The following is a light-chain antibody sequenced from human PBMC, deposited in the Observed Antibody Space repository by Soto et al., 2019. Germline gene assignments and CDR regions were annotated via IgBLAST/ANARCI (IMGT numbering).Light chain of an antibody. J-gene: IGKJ4*01. V-gene: IGKV3-11*01. CDR1: RSVRSY. CDR2: DAS. Sequence: EIVLTQSPATLSLSPGKRATLSCRASRSVRSYLAWYQQKPGQAPRLLIYDASNRAAGIPARFSGSGSETDFTLTISNLEPEDFAVYYCQQRYAWPRTFGGGTKV. CDR3: QQRYAWPRT.